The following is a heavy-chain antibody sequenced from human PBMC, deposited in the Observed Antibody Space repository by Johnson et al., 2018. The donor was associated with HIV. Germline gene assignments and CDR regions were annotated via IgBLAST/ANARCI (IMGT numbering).Heavy chain of an antibody. CDR2: ISYDGSNK. CDR1: GFTFSSYG. D-gene: IGHD1-26*01. V-gene: IGHV3-30*19. CDR3: AKDRASVWYSGSYLVD. J-gene: IGHJ3*01. Sequence: QVQLVESGGGVVQPGRSLRLSCAASGFTFSSYGMHWVRQAPGKGLEWVEVISYDGSNKYYADSVKGRFTISRDNSKNTLYMQMNSLRADDTAVYYCAKDRASVWYSGSYLVDWGQGTMVTVSS.